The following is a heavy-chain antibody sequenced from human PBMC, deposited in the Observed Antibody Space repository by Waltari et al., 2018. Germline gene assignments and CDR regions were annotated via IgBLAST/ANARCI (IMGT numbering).Heavy chain of an antibody. CDR2: LNPNSGDT. V-gene: IGHV1-8*01. J-gene: IGHJ6*02. D-gene: IGHD1-26*01. Sequence: QVQLVQSEAEVKKPGAAVILSCKTSGYSFTSYDINWVRKASGQGPEWMGWLNPNSGDTDNGHNFQGRITMATDTYINTAFLELTSLRSEDTAVYYCARGVGGAARGYYGMDVWGQGTSVTVS. CDR3: ARGVGGAARGYYGMDV. CDR1: GYSFTSYD.